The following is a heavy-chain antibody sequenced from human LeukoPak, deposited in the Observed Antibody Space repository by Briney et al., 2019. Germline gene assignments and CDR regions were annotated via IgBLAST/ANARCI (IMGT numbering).Heavy chain of an antibody. CDR1: GFTFSSYE. V-gene: IGHV3-48*03. D-gene: IGHD2-15*01. CDR2: ISSSGSTI. Sequence: SGGSLRLSCAASGFTFSSYEMNWVREAPGKGLEWVSYISSSGSTIYYADSVKGRFTISRDNAKNSLYLQMNSLRAEDTAVYYCASAIVVVGAAPGLYYYDYWGQGTLVTVSS. CDR3: ASAIVVVGAAPGLYYYDY. J-gene: IGHJ4*02.